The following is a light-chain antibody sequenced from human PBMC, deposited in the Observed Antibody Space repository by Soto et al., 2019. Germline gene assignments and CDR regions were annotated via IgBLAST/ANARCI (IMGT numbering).Light chain of an antibody. Sequence: QSLLTQPPSVSGAPGQRVTISCTGSSSNIGAGYDVHWYQQLPGRAPKLLIYANNNRPSGVPDRFSGSRSGTSASLAITGLQAEDEADYSCQSYDSSLSGFYVFGTGTKVTVL. CDR2: ANN. J-gene: IGLJ1*01. CDR3: QSYDSSLSGFYV. CDR1: SSNIGAGYD. V-gene: IGLV1-40*01.